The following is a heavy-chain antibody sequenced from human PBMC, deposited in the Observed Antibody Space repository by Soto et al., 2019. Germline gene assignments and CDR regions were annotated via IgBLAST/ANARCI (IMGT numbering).Heavy chain of an antibody. J-gene: IGHJ3*02. CDR1: GYTFTSYY. D-gene: IGHD2-2*01. V-gene: IGHV1-46*01. CDR3: AVVVPATAPTTDAFDI. Sequence: ASVKVSCKASGYTFTSYYMHWLLQAPGQGLEWMGIINPSGGSTSYAQKFQGRVTMTRDTSTSTVYMELSSLRSEDTAVYYCAVVVPATAPTTDAFDIWGQGTMVTVSS. CDR2: INPSGGST.